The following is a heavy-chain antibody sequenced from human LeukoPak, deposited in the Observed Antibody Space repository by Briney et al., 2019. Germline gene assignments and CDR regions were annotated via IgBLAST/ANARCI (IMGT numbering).Heavy chain of an antibody. V-gene: IGHV3-53*01. CDR1: GLTVSSY. Sequence: GGSLRLSCAASGLTVSSYMSWVRQAPGEGLECVSVIYTGGSTYYADSVKGRFTISRDSSKNAVYLQMNALRAEDTAVYYCARVSSGYCASWPNNCFDPWGQGTLVTVSS. J-gene: IGHJ5*02. CDR3: ARVSSGYCASWPNNCFDP. D-gene: IGHD2-15*01. CDR2: IYTGGST.